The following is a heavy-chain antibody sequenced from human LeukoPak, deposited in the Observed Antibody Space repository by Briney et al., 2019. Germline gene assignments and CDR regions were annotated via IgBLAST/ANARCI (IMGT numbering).Heavy chain of an antibody. J-gene: IGHJ4*02. CDR2: ISYDGSNK. CDR1: GFTFSSYG. D-gene: IGHD4-17*01. Sequence: GRSLRLSCAASGFTFSSYGMHWVRQAPGKGLEWVAVISYDGSNKYYADSVKGRFTISRDNSKNTLYLQMNSLRAEDTAVYHCAKDRATVFYFDYWGQGTLVTVSS. V-gene: IGHV3-30*18. CDR3: AKDRATVFYFDY.